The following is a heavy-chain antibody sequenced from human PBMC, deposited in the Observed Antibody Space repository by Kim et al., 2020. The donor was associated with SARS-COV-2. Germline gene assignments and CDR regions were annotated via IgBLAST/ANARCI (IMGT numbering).Heavy chain of an antibody. V-gene: IGHV3-73*01. CDR2: IRSKTHRYAT. CDR3: TSRKAVAGNYFDY. CDR1: GLTLSDSI. Sequence: GGSLRLSCAASGLTLSDSIIHWVRQASEKGLEWVGRIRSKTHRYATDYSASVKGRFIISRDDSKNTAYLQMSSLKTEDTAVYFCTSRKAVAGNYFDYWG. J-gene: IGHJ4*01. D-gene: IGHD6-19*01.